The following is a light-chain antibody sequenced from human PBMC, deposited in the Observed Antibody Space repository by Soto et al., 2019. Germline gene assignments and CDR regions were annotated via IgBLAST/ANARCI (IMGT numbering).Light chain of an antibody. Sequence: EIVMTQSPATLSVSPGERASLSCRASQSVSSNLAWYQQKPGQTPRLLIYATSTRATGIPARFSGSGSGTEFTLTISSLQSEDFAVYYCRHYNNWPLTFGGGTKVDIK. V-gene: IGKV3-15*01. CDR3: RHYNNWPLT. CDR2: ATS. J-gene: IGKJ4*01. CDR1: QSVSSN.